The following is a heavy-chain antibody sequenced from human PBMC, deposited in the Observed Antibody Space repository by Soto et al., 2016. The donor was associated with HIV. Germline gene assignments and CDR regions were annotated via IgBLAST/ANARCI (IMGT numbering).Heavy chain of an antibody. V-gene: IGHV1-2*02. D-gene: IGHD3-10*01. CDR1: GYTFTGYY. J-gene: IGHJ4*02. CDR3: ARDLTLPLGYRGPYYYGSGFDY. CDR2: INPNSGGT. Sequence: QVQLVQSGAEVKKPGASVKVSCKASGYTFTGYYMHWVRQAPGQGLEWMGWINPNSGGTNYAQKFQGRVTMTRDTSISTAYMELSRLRSDDTAVYYCARDLTLPLGYRGPYYYGSGFDYWGQGTLVTVSS.